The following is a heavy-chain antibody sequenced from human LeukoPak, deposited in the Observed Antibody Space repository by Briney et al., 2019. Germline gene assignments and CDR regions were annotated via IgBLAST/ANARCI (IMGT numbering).Heavy chain of an antibody. CDR1: GFTFSNYN. Sequence: GGSLRLSCAASGFTFSNYNMNWVRQAPGKGLEWVSSISSGSSYIYYADSVKGRFTISRDNAKNSLHLHMNSLRAEDTAVYYCAREVTQQLVDYWGQGTLVTVSS. CDR3: AREVTQQLVDY. V-gene: IGHV3-21*01. D-gene: IGHD6-6*01. CDR2: ISSGSSYI. J-gene: IGHJ4*02.